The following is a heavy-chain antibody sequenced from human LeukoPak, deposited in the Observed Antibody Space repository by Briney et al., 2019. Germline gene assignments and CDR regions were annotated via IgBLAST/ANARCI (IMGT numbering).Heavy chain of an antibody. CDR2: IKQDATTK. Sequence: GGPLRLSCAASGFTFTNSWMAWVRQAPGKGLEWVANIKQDATTKHYADSLKGRFTISRDNPKNSLYPQMNNLRADDTAVYYCTRDTEGTLDYWGQGILVTVAS. D-gene: IGHD2-8*02. V-gene: IGHV3-7*01. CDR1: GFTFTNSW. J-gene: IGHJ4*02. CDR3: TRDTEGTLDY.